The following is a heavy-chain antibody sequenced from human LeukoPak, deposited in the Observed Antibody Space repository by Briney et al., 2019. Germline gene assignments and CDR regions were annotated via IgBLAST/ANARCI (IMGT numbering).Heavy chain of an antibody. J-gene: IGHJ4*02. Sequence: GRSLRLSCAASGFTFSSYAMHWVRQAPGKGLEWVAVISYDGSNKHHADSVKGRFTISRDNSKNTLYLQMDSLKPEDTAMYYCTRTEFYGDYEVYWGQGTLVTVSS. CDR3: TRTEFYGDYEVY. V-gene: IGHV3-30-3*01. CDR1: GFTFSSYA. D-gene: IGHD4-17*01. CDR2: ISYDGSNK.